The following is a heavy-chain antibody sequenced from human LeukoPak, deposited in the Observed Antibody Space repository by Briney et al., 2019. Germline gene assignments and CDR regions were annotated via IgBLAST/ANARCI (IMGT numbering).Heavy chain of an antibody. CDR1: GYTFTSYG. D-gene: IGHD2-15*01. J-gene: IGHJ3*02. CDR2: ISAYNGNT. Sequence: ASVKVSCKASGYTFTSYGISWVRQAPGQGLEWMGWISAYNGNTNYAQKLQGRVTMTTDTSTSTAYMELRSLRSDDTAVYYCARENPTDIVVVVADAFDIWGQGTMVTVSS. CDR3: ARENPTDIVVVVADAFDI. V-gene: IGHV1-18*01.